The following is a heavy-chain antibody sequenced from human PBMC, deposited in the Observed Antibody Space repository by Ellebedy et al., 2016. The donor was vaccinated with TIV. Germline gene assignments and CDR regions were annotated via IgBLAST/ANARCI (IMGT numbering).Heavy chain of an antibody. Sequence: ASVKVSCKASGYTFSSYSISWVRQAPGQGLEWMGWISAYTGDTKYAQKFQGRVTMTTEKSTSTAYMELRSLRSGGKAVYYCARDMVQGMVAIYVWFDYWGQGTLVTVSS. V-gene: IGHV1-18*01. CDR2: ISAYTGDT. CDR3: ARDMVQGMVAIYVWFDY. D-gene: IGHD2-8*01. CDR1: GYTFSSYS. J-gene: IGHJ4*02.